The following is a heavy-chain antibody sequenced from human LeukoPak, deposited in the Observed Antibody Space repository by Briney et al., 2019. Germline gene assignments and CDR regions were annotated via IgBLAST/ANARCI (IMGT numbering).Heavy chain of an antibody. CDR1: GGSISSYY. D-gene: IGHD6-19*01. CDR3: ARAGYSSGWLDY. V-gene: IGHV4-59*01. J-gene: IGHJ4*02. Sequence: SETLSLTCTVSGGSISSYYWSWIRQPPGKGLEWIGCIYYSGSTNYNPSLKSRVTISVDTSKNQFSLKLSSVTAADTAVYYCARAGYSSGWLDYWGQGTLVTVSS. CDR2: IYYSGST.